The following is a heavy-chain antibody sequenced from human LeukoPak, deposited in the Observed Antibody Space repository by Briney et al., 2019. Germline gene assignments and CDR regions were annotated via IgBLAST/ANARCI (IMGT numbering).Heavy chain of an antibody. CDR3: ARVGRSQGHIVVVPPEVSCFDY. Sequence: PGGSLRLSCAASGFTFSTYAMHWVRQAPGKGLEWVAIILSEGGSKDCADSVEARFTISRDNSRNTMYLQMNSTRNEDTAVYFCARVGRSQGHIVVVPPEVSCFDYWGQGTLVTVSS. V-gene: IGHV3-30*04. CDR1: GFTFSTYA. CDR2: ILSEGGSK. J-gene: IGHJ4*02. D-gene: IGHD2-2*01.